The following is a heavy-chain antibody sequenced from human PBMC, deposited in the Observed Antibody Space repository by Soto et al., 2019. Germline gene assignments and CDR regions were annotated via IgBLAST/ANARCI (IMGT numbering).Heavy chain of an antibody. CDR2: IIPIFGTA. D-gene: IGHD2-2*01. V-gene: IGHV1-69*13. J-gene: IGHJ4*02. CDR1: GGTFSSYA. CDR3: ARVGVPAAHYFDY. Sequence: ASVKVSCKASGGTFSSYAISWVRQAPGQGLEWMGGIIPIFGTANYAQKFQGRVTITADESTSTAYTELSSLRSEDTAVYYCARVGVPAAHYFDYWGQGTLVTVSA.